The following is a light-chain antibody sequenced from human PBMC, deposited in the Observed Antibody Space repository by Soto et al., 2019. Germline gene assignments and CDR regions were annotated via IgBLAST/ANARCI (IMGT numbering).Light chain of an antibody. J-gene: IGLJ1*01. V-gene: IGLV2-14*03. CDR2: DVS. Sequence: QSVLTQPASVSGSPGQSITISCTGTSSDVGGYNHVSWYQQHPGKAPKLMIYDVSNRHSGVSNRFFGSKSGNTASLTISGLQAEDEADYYCSSYASSSTYVFGTGTKLTVL. CDR3: SSYASSSTYV. CDR1: SSDVGGYNH.